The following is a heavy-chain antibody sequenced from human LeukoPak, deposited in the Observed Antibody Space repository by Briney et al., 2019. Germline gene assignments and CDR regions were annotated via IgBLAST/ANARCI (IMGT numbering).Heavy chain of an antibody. V-gene: IGHV3-21*01. CDR1: GFTFSSYS. Sequence: GGSLRLSCAASGFTFSSYSMNWVRQAPGKGLEWVSSISSSSSYIYYADSVKGRFTISRDNAKNSLYLQMNSLRAEDTAVYYCATDDPGAFDIWAKGQWSPSLQ. CDR3: ATDDPGAFDI. J-gene: IGHJ3*02. CDR2: ISSSSSYI. D-gene: IGHD7-27*01.